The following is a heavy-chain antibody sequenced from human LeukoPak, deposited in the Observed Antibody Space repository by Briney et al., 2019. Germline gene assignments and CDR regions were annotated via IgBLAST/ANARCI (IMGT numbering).Heavy chain of an antibody. CDR2: IIPILGIA. D-gene: IGHD4-11*01. CDR1: GGTFSSNT. Sequence: SVKVSCKASGGTFSSNTISWVRQAPGQGLEWMGRIIPILGIANYAQKFQGRVTITADKSTSTAYMELSSLRSEDTAVYYCASRSSVIREDYWGQGTLVTVSS. J-gene: IGHJ4*02. V-gene: IGHV1-69*02. CDR3: ASRSSVIREDY.